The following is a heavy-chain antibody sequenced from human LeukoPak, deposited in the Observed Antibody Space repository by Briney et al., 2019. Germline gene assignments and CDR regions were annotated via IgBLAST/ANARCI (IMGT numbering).Heavy chain of an antibody. V-gene: IGHV1-46*01. CDR1: GYTFTSYY. CDR3: ARDLRATRFGHYFDY. Sequence: ASVKVSCKASGYTFTSYYMHWVRQAPGQGFEWMGIINPSGGSTSYAQKFQGRVTMTRDMSTSTVYMELSSLRSEDTAVYYCARDLRATRFGHYFDYWGQGTLVTVSS. J-gene: IGHJ4*02. CDR2: INPSGGST. D-gene: IGHD2-15*01.